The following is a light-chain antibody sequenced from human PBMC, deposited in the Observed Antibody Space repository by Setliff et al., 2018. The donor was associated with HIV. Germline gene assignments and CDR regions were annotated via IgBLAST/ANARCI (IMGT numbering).Light chain of an antibody. Sequence: QSALTQPASVSGSPGQSITISCSGTRNDVGRHDLVSWYQQHPGKAPKLMIYQASRRPSGVSNRFSASKSGNTASLTISGLQAEDEADYYCCSNTGSNTYVFGTGTKVTVL. J-gene: IGLJ1*01. CDR2: QAS. CDR1: RNDVGRHDL. V-gene: IGLV2-23*01. CDR3: CSNTGSNTYV.